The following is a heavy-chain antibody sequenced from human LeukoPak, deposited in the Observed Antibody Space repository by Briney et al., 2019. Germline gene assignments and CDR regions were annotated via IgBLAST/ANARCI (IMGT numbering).Heavy chain of an antibody. CDR3: ARTGFGGGVFSAFDP. V-gene: IGHV4-59*08. D-gene: IGHD2-21*01. Sequence: PAETLSLTCTVSGGSISGYYWSWIRQPPGKGLEWIGYIYYSGSTHYNPYLKSRVTISLDPSKNQFSLKLSSVTAADTAVYYCARTGFGGGVFSAFDPWGRGTMVTVSS. J-gene: IGHJ3*01. CDR1: GGSISGYY. CDR2: IYYSGST.